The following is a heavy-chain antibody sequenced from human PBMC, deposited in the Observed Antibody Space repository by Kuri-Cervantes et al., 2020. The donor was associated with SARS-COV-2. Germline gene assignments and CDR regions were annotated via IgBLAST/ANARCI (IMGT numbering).Heavy chain of an antibody. V-gene: IGHV4-34*01. CDR3: ASGQYSSSPSRSDAFDI. D-gene: IGHD6-6*01. Sequence: GSLRLSCAVYGGSFSGYYWSWIRQPPGKGLEWIGEINHSGSTNYNPSLKSRVTISVDTSKNQFSLKLSSVTAADTAVYYCASGQYSSSPSRSDAFDIWGQGTMVTVSS. CDR2: INHSGST. CDR1: GGSFSGYY. J-gene: IGHJ3*02.